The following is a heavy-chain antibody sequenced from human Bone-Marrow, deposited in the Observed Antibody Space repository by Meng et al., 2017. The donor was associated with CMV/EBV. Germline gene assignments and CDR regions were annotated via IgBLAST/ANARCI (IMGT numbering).Heavy chain of an antibody. Sequence: SGYSLTSYWISWVRQMPGKGLEWMGRIDPSDSYTNYSPSFQGHVTISADKSISTAYLQWSSLKASDTAMYYCARRTIFGVVDNWFDPWGQGTLVTVSS. D-gene: IGHD3-3*01. CDR2: IDPSDSYT. J-gene: IGHJ5*02. CDR1: GYSLTSYW. CDR3: ARRTIFGVVDNWFDP. V-gene: IGHV5-10-1*01.